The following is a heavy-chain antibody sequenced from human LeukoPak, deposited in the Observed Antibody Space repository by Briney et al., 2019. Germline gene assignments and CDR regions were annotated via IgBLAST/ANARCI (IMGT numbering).Heavy chain of an antibody. CDR1: GLSISSSSYY. V-gene: IGHV4-39*01. CDR2: IYYSGRT. Sequence: SETLSLTCTVWGLSISSSSYYWGWTRHPPGEGLEWIGSIYYSGRTHYNPSLKSRVTISVDTSKNQFSLKLSSVTAADTAVYYCARHHQPHYYDSSGYSPPSYYYYYMDVWGKGTTITISS. CDR3: ARHHQPHYYDSSGYSPPSYYYYYMDV. D-gene: IGHD3-22*01. J-gene: IGHJ6*03.